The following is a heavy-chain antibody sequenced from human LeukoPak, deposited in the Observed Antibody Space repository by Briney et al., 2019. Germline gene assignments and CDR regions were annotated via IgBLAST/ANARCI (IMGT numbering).Heavy chain of an antibody. CDR1: GFTFSSYS. CDR2: ISSSSSYI. D-gene: IGHD3-22*01. V-gene: IGHV3-21*01. J-gene: IGHJ3*02. Sequence: GGSLRLSCAASGFTFSSYSMNWVRQAPGKGLEWVSSISSSSSYIYYADSVKGRFTISRDNAKNSLYLQMNSLRAEDTAVYYCARGDSSGSNDAFDIWGQGTMVTVSS. CDR3: ARGDSSGSNDAFDI.